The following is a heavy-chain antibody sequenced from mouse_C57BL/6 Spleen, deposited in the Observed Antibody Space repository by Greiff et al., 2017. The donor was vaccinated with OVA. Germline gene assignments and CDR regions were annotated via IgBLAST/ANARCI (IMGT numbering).Heavy chain of an antibody. D-gene: IGHD2-2*01. Sequence: VQLQQSGAELVKPGASVKISCKASGYAFSSYWMNWVKQRPGKGLEWIGQIYPGDGDTNYNGKFKGQATLTADKSSSTAYMQLSSLTSEDSAVYFCARGVTPFYAMDYWGQGTSVTVSS. CDR1: GYAFSSYW. CDR3: ARGVTPFYAMDY. CDR2: IYPGDGDT. J-gene: IGHJ4*01. V-gene: IGHV1-80*01.